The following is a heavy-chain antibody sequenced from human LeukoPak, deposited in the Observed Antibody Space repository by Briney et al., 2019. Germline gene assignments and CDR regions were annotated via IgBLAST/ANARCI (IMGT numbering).Heavy chain of an antibody. V-gene: IGHV3-20*04. CDR2: INWNGDST. Sequence: PGGSLRLSCAASGFTFDDYGMSWVRQAPGKGLEWVSGINWNGDSTGYADSVKGRFTISRDNAKNSLYLQMNSLRAEDTAFYYCAKGIAADKFPPIDYWGQGTLVTVSS. CDR1: GFTFDDYG. J-gene: IGHJ4*02. CDR3: AKGIAADKFPPIDY. D-gene: IGHD6-13*01.